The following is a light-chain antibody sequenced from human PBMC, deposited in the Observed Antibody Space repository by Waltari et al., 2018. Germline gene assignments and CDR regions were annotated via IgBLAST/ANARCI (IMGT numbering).Light chain of an antibody. Sequence: QSALTQPASVSGSPGQSITISCTGTNNDVGASKFVSWYQQPPGRAPQLMIYDVTERPSGISYRFAGSKSANTASLTISGLLPEDEAIYYCCSFTATHTLLFGGGTTVTVL. V-gene: IGLV2-14*03. CDR1: NNDVGASKF. CDR3: CSFTATHTLL. J-gene: IGLJ2*01. CDR2: DVT.